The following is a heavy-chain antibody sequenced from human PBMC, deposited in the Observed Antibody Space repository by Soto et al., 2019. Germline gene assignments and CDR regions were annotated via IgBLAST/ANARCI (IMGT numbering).Heavy chain of an antibody. J-gene: IGHJ3*02. Sequence: LSLPCTVSGGPISSRSYYWGWIRQPPGKGLEWIGSIYYSGSTYYNPSLKSRVTISVDTSKNQFSLKLSSVTAADTAVYYCARAIAQDAFDIWGQGTMVTVSS. D-gene: IGHD2-15*01. CDR3: ARAIAQDAFDI. CDR2: IYYSGST. V-gene: IGHV4-39*01. CDR1: GGPISSRSYY.